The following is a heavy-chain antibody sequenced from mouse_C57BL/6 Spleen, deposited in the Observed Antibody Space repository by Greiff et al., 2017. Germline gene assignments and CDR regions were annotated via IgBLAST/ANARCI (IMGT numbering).Heavy chain of an antibody. D-gene: IGHD2-1*01. CDR2: IHPSDSDT. V-gene: IGHV1-74*01. CDR3: VSRVTTVYYYAIDY. CDR1: GYTFTSYW. Sequence: QVQLQQPGAELVKPGASVKVSCKASGYTFTSYWMHWVKQRPGQGLEWIGRIHPSDSDTNYNQKFKGKATLTVDKSSSTAYMQLSSLTSEDSAVYYCVSRVTTVYYYAIDYWGQGTSVTVSA. J-gene: IGHJ4*01.